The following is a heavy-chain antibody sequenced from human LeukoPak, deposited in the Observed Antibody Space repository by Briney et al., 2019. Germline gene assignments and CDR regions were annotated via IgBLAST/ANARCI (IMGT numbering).Heavy chain of an antibody. Sequence: PGGSLRLSCAASGFTFSSYWMSWVRQAPGKGLEWVANIKQDGSEKYYVDSVKGRFTISRDNAKNSLYLQMNSLRAEDTAVYYCARVRTDRTTVTTTPRPPYYYYGMDVWGQGTTVTVSS. V-gene: IGHV3-7*01. D-gene: IGHD4-17*01. CDR1: GFTFSSYW. CDR2: IKQDGSEK. CDR3: ARVRTDRTTVTTTPRPPYYYYGMDV. J-gene: IGHJ6*02.